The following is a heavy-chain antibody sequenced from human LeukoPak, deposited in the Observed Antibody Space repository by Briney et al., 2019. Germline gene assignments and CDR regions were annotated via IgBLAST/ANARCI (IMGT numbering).Heavy chain of an antibody. CDR1: GFTLRVNY. Sequence: GGSLRLSCVASGFTLRVNYMTWIRQTPGRGLEWVSVIFSDGTTKYADSAKGRFTISRDNSKSMVYLQMDRLRAEDTAVYYCARCKGGWSDHFYGMDVWGQGTTVTVSS. V-gene: IGHV3-53*01. D-gene: IGHD6-19*01. J-gene: IGHJ6*02. CDR3: ARCKGGWSDHFYGMDV. CDR2: IFSDGTT.